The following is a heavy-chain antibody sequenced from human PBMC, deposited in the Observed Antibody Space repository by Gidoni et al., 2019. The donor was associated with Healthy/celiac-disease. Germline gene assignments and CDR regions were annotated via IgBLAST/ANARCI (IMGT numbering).Heavy chain of an antibody. CDR3: AKEVENSSGWYLYYYYGMDV. V-gene: IGHV3-30*18. Sequence: QVQLVESGGGVVQPGRSLRLSCAASGFTFSSYGMHWVRQAPGKGLEWVAVISYDGSNKYYADSVKGRFTISRDSSKNTLYLQMNSLRAEDTAVYYCAKEVENSSGWYLYYYYGMDVWGQGTTVTVSS. CDR1: GFTFSSYG. D-gene: IGHD6-19*01. CDR2: ISYDGSNK. J-gene: IGHJ6*02.